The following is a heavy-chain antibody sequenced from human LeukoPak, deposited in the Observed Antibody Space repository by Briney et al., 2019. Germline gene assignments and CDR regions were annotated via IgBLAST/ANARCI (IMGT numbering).Heavy chain of an antibody. CDR2: ISYDGSNK. D-gene: IGHD4-23*01. Sequence: PGGSLRLSCAASGFTFSSYGMHWVRQAPGKGLEWVAVISYDGSNKYYADSVKGRFTISRDNSKNTLYLQMNSLRAEDTAVYYCAKDPDYGGKGDYWGQGTLVTVSS. V-gene: IGHV3-30*18. CDR1: GFTFSSYG. J-gene: IGHJ4*02. CDR3: AKDPDYGGKGDY.